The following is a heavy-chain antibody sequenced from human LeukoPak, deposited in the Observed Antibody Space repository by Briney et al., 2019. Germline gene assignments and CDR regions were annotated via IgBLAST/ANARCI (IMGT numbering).Heavy chain of an antibody. D-gene: IGHD6-6*01. V-gene: IGHV3-43*02. CDR3: ANAWSLGSSFHY. Sequence: GGSLRLSCAASGFTFDDYGMHWVRQAPGKGLEWVSLISGDGGSTYYADSVKGRFTISRDNSKNSLYLQMNSLRTEDTALYYCANAWSLGSSFHYWGQGTLVTVSS. J-gene: IGHJ4*02. CDR1: GFTFDDYG. CDR2: ISGDGGST.